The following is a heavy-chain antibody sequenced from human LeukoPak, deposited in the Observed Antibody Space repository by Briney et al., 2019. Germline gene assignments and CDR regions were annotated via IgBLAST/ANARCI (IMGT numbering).Heavy chain of an antibody. CDR1: GGSISSSSYY. CDR2: IYYSGST. V-gene: IGHV4-39*01. Sequence: PSETLSLTCTVSGGSISSSSYYWGWIRQPPGKGLAWVGSIYYSGSTYYNPSLKSRVTISVDTSKNQFSLKLSSVTAADTAVYYCARHVGYGQGGFDYWGQGTLVTVSS. J-gene: IGHJ4*02. CDR3: ARHVGYGQGGFDY. D-gene: IGHD5-12*01.